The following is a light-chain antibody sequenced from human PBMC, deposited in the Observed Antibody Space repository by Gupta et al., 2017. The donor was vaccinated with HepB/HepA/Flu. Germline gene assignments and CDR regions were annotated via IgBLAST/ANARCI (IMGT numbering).Light chain of an antibody. J-gene: IGKJ1*01. V-gene: IGKV3-11*01. CDR2: DAS. Sequence: VLTQSPATLSLSPGERATLSCRASQSVSSYLACYQQQPGQAPRLLIYDASNRATGIPARGSGRGSGTDGFSTISSRGHEDGAGDYCQQRSKCLHTFGQGTKVEVK. CDR3: QQRSKCLHT. CDR1: QSVSSY.